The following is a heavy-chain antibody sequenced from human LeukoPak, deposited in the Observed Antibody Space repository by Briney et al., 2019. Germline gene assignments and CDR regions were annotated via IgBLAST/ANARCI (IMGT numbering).Heavy chain of an antibody. D-gene: IGHD3-3*01. Sequence: PGGSLRLSCAASGFTFDDYGMSWVRQAPGKGLEWVANIKQDGSEKYYVDSVKGRFTISRDNAKNSLYLQMNSLRAEDTAVYYCARVGLRFLEWTHWGQGTLVTVSS. V-gene: IGHV3-7*01. CDR2: IKQDGSEK. J-gene: IGHJ4*02. CDR3: ARVGLRFLEWTH. CDR1: GFTFDDYG.